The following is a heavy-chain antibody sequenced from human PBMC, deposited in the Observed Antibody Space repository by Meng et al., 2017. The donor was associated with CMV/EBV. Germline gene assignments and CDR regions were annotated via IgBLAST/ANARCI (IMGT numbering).Heavy chain of an antibody. D-gene: IGHD3-3*01. CDR1: GFTFSSYS. CDR2: ISSSSSYI. Sequence: GGSLRLSCAASGFTFSSYSMNWVRQAPGKGLEWVSSISSSSSYIYYADSVKGRFTISRDNAKNSLYLQMNSLRAEDTAVYYCARDPTYYDFWSDRYPSYYYGMDVWGQGTTVPLSS. J-gene: IGHJ6*02. V-gene: IGHV3-21*01. CDR3: ARDPTYYDFWSDRYPSYYYGMDV.